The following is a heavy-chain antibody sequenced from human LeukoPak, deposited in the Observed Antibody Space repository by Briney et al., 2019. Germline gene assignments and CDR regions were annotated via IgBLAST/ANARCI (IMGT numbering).Heavy chain of an antibody. CDR2: MSCSGGST. V-gene: IGHV3-23*01. J-gene: IGHJ2*01. CDR1: GFTFSIYG. CDR3: AKDGYYDSSAYYYVRYFDL. D-gene: IGHD3-22*01. Sequence: GTLRLSCAASGFTFSIYGMSWVRQAPGRGLEWVPAMSCSGGSTYYADSVKGRFTISRDNSKNTLYLQMNSLRAEDTAVYYFAKDGYYDSSAYYYVRYFDLWGRGTLVTVSS.